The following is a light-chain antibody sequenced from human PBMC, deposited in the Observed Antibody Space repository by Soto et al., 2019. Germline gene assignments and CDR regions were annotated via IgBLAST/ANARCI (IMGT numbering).Light chain of an antibody. J-gene: IGLJ1*01. CDR2: EVS. CDR1: SSDIGGYNY. Sequence: QSVLTQPAAVSGSPGQSITISFAGTSSDIGGYNYVSWYQQHPGKAPKVMIYEVSNRPSGVSNRFSGSKSGNTASLTISGLQAEDEADYYCSSYTSSSTLYVFGSGTKVTVL. V-gene: IGLV2-14*01. CDR3: SSYTSSSTLYV.